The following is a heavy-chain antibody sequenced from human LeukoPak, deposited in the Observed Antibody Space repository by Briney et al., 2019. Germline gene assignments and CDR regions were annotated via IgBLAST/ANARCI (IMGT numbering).Heavy chain of an antibody. J-gene: IGHJ4*02. D-gene: IGHD3-16*02. V-gene: IGHV4-59*08. Sequence: SETLSLTCTVSGGSINSDHWSWIRQPPGKGLEWIGCISYTGSTHYNPSLKSRVTILVDTSKNHFSLKLSSVTAADTAVYYCASVRGLGVITPYLDYWGQGTLSPSPQ. CDR1: GGSINSDH. CDR2: ISYTGST. CDR3: ASVRGLGVITPYLDY.